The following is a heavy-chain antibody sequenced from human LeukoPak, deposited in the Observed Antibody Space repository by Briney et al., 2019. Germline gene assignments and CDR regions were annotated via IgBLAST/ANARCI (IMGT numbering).Heavy chain of an antibody. J-gene: IGHJ3*02. Sequence: ASVKVSCKASGLTFTSSAMQWVRQARGQRLEWIGWIVVGSGNTNYAQKFQERVTITRDMSTSTAYMELSSLRSEDTAVYYCAATLLWFGERDDAFDIWGQGTMVTVSS. CDR3: AATLLWFGERDDAFDI. V-gene: IGHV1-58*02. D-gene: IGHD3-10*01. CDR2: IVVGSGNT. CDR1: GLTFTSSA.